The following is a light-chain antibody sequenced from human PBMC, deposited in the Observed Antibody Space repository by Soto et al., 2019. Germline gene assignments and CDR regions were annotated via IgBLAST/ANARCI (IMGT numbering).Light chain of an antibody. CDR2: GAS. CDR3: QHLNTYPLT. J-gene: IGKJ4*01. Sequence: DIQLTQSPSFLSASVGDRVTITCRASQGISSFLAWYQQKPGKAPNLLISGASTLRTGVPSRFSGSGSGTEVTLTISSLQPEDFATYYCQHLNTYPLTFGGGTKVEI. CDR1: QGISSF. V-gene: IGKV1-9*01.